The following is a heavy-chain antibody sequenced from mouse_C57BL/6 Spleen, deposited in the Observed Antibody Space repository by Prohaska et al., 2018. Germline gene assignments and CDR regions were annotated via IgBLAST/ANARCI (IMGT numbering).Heavy chain of an antibody. J-gene: IGHJ3*01. CDR1: GYTFTRYW. CDR3: ARAGTDWFAY. Sequence: VLLSCKASGYTFTRYWMHWVKQRPGRGLEWIGRSDPNSGGTKYNEKFKSKATLTVDKPSSTAYMQLSSLTSEDSAVYYCARAGTDWFAYWGQGTLVTVSA. V-gene: IGHV1-72*01. CDR2: SDPNSGGT. D-gene: IGHD4-1*01.